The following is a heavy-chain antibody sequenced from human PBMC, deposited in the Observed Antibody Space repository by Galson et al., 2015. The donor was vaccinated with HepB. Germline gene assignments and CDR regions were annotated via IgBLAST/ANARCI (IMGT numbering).Heavy chain of an antibody. Sequence: SLRLSCAASGFAFSTYSMHWVRQAPGKGLEWISYINGRGNTIYYADSVKGRFTISRDNAMNSLFLQMNSLRDEDTALYYCAVGFSSSWYLGYFDYWGQG. V-gene: IGHV3-48*02. J-gene: IGHJ4*02. CDR1: GFAFSTYS. CDR2: INGRGNTI. D-gene: IGHD6-13*01. CDR3: AVGFSSSWYLGYFDY.